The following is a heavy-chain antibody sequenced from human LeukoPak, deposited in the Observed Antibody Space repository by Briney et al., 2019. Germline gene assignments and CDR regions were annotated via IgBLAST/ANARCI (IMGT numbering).Heavy chain of an antibody. CDR3: ARAYSSGWFLFDY. J-gene: IGHJ4*02. Sequence: GGSLRLSCAASGFTFSSYTMNWVRQAPGKWLEWVSSISSGTGYIYYADSVRGRFTTSRDNAKNSLYLQMDSLRAEDTAVYYCARAYSSGWFLFDYWGQGTLVTVSS. D-gene: IGHD6-19*01. CDR2: ISSGTGYI. CDR1: GFTFSSYT. V-gene: IGHV3-21*01.